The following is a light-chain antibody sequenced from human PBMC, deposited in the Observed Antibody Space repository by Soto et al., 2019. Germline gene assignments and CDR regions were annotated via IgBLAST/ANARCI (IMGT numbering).Light chain of an antibody. J-gene: IGKJ4*01. CDR1: QSVSSSH. Sequence: EIVLTQSPGTLSSSPGERATLSCRASQSVSSSHLAWYQQKPGQAPRLLIYGASSRATGIPDRFSGSGSGTDFTLTISRLEPEDFATYYCQQYHTYPPLTFGGGTKVEIK. V-gene: IGKV3-20*01. CDR3: QQYHTYPPLT. CDR2: GAS.